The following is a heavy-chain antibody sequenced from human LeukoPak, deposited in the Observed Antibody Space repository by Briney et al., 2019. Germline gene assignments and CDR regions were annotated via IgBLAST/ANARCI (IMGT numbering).Heavy chain of an antibody. CDR3: ARARGSGSYRYFDY. D-gene: IGHD3-10*01. CDR2: ISSSSSYI. J-gene: IGHJ4*02. CDR1: GFTFSSYW. V-gene: IGHV3-21*01. Sequence: PGGSLRLSCAASGFTFSSYWMNWVRQAPGKGLEWVSSISSSSSYIYYADSVKGRFTISRDNAKNSLYLQMNSLRAEDTAVYYCARARGSGSYRYFDYWGQGTLVTVSS.